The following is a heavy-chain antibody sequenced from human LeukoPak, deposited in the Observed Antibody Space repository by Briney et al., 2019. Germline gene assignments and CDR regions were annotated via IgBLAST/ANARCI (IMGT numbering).Heavy chain of an antibody. V-gene: IGHV3-11*01. CDR1: GFTFSDYY. Sequence: GGSLRLSCAASGFTFSDYYMSWIRQAPGKGLEWVSYISSSGSTIYYADSVKGRFTISRGNAKNSLYLQMNSLRAEDTAVYYCAREDCSGGSCYSGHGMDVWGQGTTVTVSS. CDR2: ISSSGSTI. D-gene: IGHD2-15*01. CDR3: AREDCSGGSCYSGHGMDV. J-gene: IGHJ6*02.